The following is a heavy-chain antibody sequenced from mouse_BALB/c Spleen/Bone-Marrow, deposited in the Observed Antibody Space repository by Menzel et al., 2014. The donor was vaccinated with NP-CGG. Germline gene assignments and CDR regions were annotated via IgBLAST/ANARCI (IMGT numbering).Heavy chain of an antibody. CDR1: GYTFTSYY. CDR3: ARGGWLRDAMDY. V-gene: IGHV1S56*01. CDR2: IYPRNVNT. D-gene: IGHD2-2*01. J-gene: IGHJ4*01. Sequence: QVTLKVSGPEQVKPGASVRISCKASGYTFTSYYIHWVKQRPGQGLEWIGWIYPRNVNTKYNEKFKGKATLTADKSSSTAYMQLSSLTSEDSAVYFCARGGWLRDAMDYWGQGTSVTVSS.